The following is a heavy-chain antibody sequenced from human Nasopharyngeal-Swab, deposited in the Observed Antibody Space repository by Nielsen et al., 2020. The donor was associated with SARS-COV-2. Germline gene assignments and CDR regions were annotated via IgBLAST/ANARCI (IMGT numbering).Heavy chain of an antibody. V-gene: IGHV3-74*01. CDR3: ARDPIVVVVAATGWFDP. Sequence: GESLKISCAASGFTFSSYWMHWVRQAPGKGLVWVSRINSDGSSTSYADSVKGRFTISRDNAKNTLYLQMNSLRAEDTAVYYCARDPIVVVVAATGWFDPLGQGTLVTVSS. D-gene: IGHD2-15*01. CDR2: INSDGSST. J-gene: IGHJ5*02. CDR1: GFTFSSYW.